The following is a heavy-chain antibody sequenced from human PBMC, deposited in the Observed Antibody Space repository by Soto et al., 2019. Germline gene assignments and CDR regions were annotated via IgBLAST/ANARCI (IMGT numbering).Heavy chain of an antibody. Sequence: QVPLVQSGAEVKKPGSSVKVSCKVSGGTFSSHSINWVRQAPGQGPEWMGGIIPIFGTENYAQKFQGRVTITADESTSTAYMELSSLTSEDTALYYCSTSVYCSTTRCYYYSGLDVWGQGTTVIVSS. D-gene: IGHD2-2*01. CDR2: IIPIFGTE. J-gene: IGHJ6*02. CDR1: GGTFSSHS. CDR3: STSVYCSTTRCYYYSGLDV. V-gene: IGHV1-69*01.